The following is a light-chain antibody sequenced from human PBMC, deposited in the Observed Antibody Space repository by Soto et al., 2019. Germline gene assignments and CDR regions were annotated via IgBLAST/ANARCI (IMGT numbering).Light chain of an antibody. CDR2: AAS. V-gene: IGKV1-8*01. CDR1: QGISSY. J-gene: IGKJ2*01. Sequence: IQLTQSPSSFSASTGDRVTITCRASQGISSYLAWYQQKPGKAPKLLIYAASTLQSGVPSRFSGSGSGTDFTLTISCLQSEDFATYYCQQYYSYPPTFGQGTKLEIK. CDR3: QQYYSYPPT.